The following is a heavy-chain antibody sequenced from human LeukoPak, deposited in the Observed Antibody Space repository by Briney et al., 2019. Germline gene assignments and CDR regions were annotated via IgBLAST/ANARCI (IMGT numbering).Heavy chain of an antibody. V-gene: IGHV4-4*07. CDR3: ARDSDYHASGHDY. D-gene: IGHD3-10*01. Sequence: PSETLSLTCTVSGHSISSYYWSWIRQSAGRGLEWIGRLHSSGTTNYNPYLESRVTMSVDTSKNQFSLMLSSVTAADTAIYYCARDSDYHASGHDYWGQGTLVTVSS. CDR1: GHSISSYY. CDR2: LHSSGTT. J-gene: IGHJ4*02.